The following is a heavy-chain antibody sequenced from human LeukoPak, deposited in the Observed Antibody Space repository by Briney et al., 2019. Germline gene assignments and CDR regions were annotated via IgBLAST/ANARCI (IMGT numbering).Heavy chain of an antibody. CDR2: MNNDGSST. CDR3: ARSARLMRGVVEVTALDD. D-gene: IGHD3-3*01. J-gene: IGHJ4*02. V-gene: IGHV3-74*01. CDR1: GITFSNYW. Sequence: PGGSLRLSCAASGITFSNYWMHWVRQDPGKGLVWVSGMNNDGSSTFYADSVKGRFTISSDNAKSTVYLQMNSLRAEDTGVYYCARSARLMRGVVEVTALDDWGQGTLVTVSS.